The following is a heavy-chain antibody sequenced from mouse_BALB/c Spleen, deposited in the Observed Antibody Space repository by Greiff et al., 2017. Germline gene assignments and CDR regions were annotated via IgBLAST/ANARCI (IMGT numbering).Heavy chain of an antibody. CDR1: GYSITSGYY. V-gene: IGHV3-6*02. Sequence: VQLKESGPGLVKPSQSLSLTCSVTGYSITSGYYWNWIRQFPGNKLEWMGYISYDGSNNYNPSLKNRISITRDTSKNQFFLKLNSVTTEDTATYYCARDRSGYEGFAYWGQGTLVTVSA. D-gene: IGHD1-2*01. CDR2: ISYDGSN. J-gene: IGHJ3*01. CDR3: ARDRSGYEGFAY.